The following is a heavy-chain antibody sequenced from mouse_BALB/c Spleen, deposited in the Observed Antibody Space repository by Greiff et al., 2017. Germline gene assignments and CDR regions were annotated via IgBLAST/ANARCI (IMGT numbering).Heavy chain of an antibody. CDR1: GFTFSSFG. CDR3: ARDVGSWFAY. Sequence: EVHLVESGGGLVQPGGSRKLSCAASGFTFSSFGMHWVRQAPEKGLEWVAYISSGSSTIYYADTVKGRFTISRDSPKNTLFLQMTSLRSEDTAMYYCARDVGSWFAYWGQGTLVTVSA. CDR2: ISSGSSTI. J-gene: IGHJ3*01. V-gene: IGHV5-17*02.